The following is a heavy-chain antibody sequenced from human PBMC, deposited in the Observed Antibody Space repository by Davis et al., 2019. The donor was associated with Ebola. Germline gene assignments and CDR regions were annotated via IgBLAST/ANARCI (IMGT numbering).Heavy chain of an antibody. CDR1: DVNFHSFT. D-gene: IGHD3-9*01. J-gene: IGHJ4*02. Sequence: GESLKISCAASDVNFHSFTMAWVFPARVKGLAWVSTISVACLDTNYADSVKGRFIVSRDNSKKMIYLQMNSLRGDDTAVYYCSKALTGSTWAVGGFDSWGQGTLVTVSS. V-gene: IGHV3-23*01. CDR2: ISVACLDT. CDR3: SKALTGSTWAVGGFDS.